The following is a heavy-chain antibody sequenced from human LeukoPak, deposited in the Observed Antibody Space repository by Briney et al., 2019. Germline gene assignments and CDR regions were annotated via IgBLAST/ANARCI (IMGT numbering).Heavy chain of an antibody. J-gene: IGHJ4*02. D-gene: IGHD2-2*01. V-gene: IGHV4-34*01. CDR1: GFTFSSYS. CDR2: INHSGST. Sequence: GSLRLSCAASGFTFSSYSMNWVRQAPGKGLEWIGEINHSGSTNYNPSLKSRVTISVDTSKNQFSLKLSSVTAADTAVYYCASGGGNCSSTSCYRAFDYWGQGTLVTVSS. CDR3: ASGGGNCSSTSCYRAFDY.